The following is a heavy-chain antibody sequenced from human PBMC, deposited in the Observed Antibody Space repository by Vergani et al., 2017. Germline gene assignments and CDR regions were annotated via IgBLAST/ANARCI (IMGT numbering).Heavy chain of an antibody. D-gene: IGHD5-12*01. CDR1: GFTFSSYG. CDR2: IRYDGSNK. CDR3: ANSVGLATPAGVDY. J-gene: IGHJ4*02. V-gene: IGHV3-30*02. Sequence: QVQLVESGGGVVQPGGSLILSCAASGFTFSSYGMHWVRQAPGKGLEWVAFIRYDGSNKYYADSVKGRFTISRDNSKNTLYLQMNSLRAEDTAVYYCANSVGLATPAGVDYWGQGTLVTVSS.